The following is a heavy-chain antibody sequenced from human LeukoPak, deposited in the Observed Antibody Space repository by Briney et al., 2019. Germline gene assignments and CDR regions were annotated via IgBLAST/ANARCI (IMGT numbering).Heavy chain of an antibody. CDR1: GFIFSNYW. J-gene: IGHJ6*03. D-gene: IGHD3-10*01. CDR3: AKDSAFYYIDV. Sequence: GGSLRLSCAASGFIFSNYWMHWVRQAPGKGLVWVSRINGDGSTTNYADSVKGRFTISRDNSKNTLYLQMNSLKGDDTAVYYCAKDSAFYYIDVWGKGTTVIISS. CDR2: INGDGSTT. V-gene: IGHV3-74*01.